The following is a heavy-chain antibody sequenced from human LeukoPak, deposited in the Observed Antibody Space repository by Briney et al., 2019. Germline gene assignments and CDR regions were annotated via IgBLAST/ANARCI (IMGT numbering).Heavy chain of an antibody. V-gene: IGHV4-34*01. J-gene: IGHJ5*02. CDR3: ARFIDEIDNWFDP. CDR2: INHSGST. Sequence: PSETLSLTCAVYGGSFSGYYWSWIRQPPGKGLEWIGEINHSGSTNYNPSLKSRVTISVDTSKNQFSLKLRSVTAADTAVYYCARFIDEIDNWFDPWGQGTLVTVSS. CDR1: GGSFSGYY. D-gene: IGHD3-16*02.